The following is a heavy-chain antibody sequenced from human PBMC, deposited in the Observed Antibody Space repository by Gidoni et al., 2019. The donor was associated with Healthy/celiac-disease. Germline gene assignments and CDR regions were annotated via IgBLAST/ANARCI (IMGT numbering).Heavy chain of an antibody. CDR1: GFTFSSYD. CDR2: IGTAGDP. J-gene: IGHJ6*02. D-gene: IGHD3-3*01. CDR3: ARGNLKDFWSGYFPGYYYGMDV. Sequence: SCAASGFTFSSYDMHWVRQATGKGLEWVSAIGTAGDPYYPGSVKGRFTISRENAKNSLYLQMNSLRAGDTAVYYCARGNLKDFWSGYFPGYYYGMDVWGQGTTVTVSS. V-gene: IGHV3-13*05.